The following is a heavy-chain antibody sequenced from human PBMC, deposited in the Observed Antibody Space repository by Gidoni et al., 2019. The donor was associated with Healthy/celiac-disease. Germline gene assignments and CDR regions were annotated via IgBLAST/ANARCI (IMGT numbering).Heavy chain of an antibody. J-gene: IGHJ4*02. CDR2: IDPSDSYT. Sequence: RISCKGSGYSFTSYWISWVRQMPGKGLEWMGRIDPSDSYTNYSPSFQGHVTISADKSISTAYLQWSSLKASDTAMYYCARPLSNYDFWSGYIWVDGHFHYWGQGTLVTVSS. CDR3: ARPLSNYDFWSGYIWVDGHFHY. V-gene: IGHV5-10-1*01. D-gene: IGHD3-3*01. CDR1: GYSFTSYW.